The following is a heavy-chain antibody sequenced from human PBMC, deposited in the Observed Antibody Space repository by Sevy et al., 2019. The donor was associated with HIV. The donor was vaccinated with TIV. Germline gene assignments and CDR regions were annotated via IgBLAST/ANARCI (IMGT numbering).Heavy chain of an antibody. CDR2: IYYNGHI. CDR3: AGENAWGRGYS. Sequence: SETLSLTCTVSGGSITSLYWNWIRQPPGKGLESIANIYYNGHINYNPSLKSRVTLSFDRSKNQFSLRLISVTAADTAMYYCAGENAWGRGYSWGQGTLVTVSS. V-gene: IGHV4-59*08. CDR1: GGSITSLY. D-gene: IGHD1-26*01. J-gene: IGHJ4*02.